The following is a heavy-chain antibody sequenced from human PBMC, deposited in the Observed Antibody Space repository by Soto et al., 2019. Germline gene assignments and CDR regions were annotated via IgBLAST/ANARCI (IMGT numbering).Heavy chain of an antibody. CDR3: AREGSANDYGDNRFDY. D-gene: IGHD4-17*01. Sequence: GASVKVSCKASGYTFTSYYMHWVRQAPGQGLEWMGIINPSGGSTSYAQKFQGRVTMTRDTSTSTVYMELSSLRSEDTAVYYCAREGSANDYGDNRFDYWGQGTLVTVSS. CDR2: INPSGGST. CDR1: GYTFTSYY. J-gene: IGHJ4*02. V-gene: IGHV1-46*03.